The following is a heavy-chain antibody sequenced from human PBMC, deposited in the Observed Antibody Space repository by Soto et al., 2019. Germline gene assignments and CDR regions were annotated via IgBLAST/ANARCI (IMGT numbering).Heavy chain of an antibody. V-gene: IGHV4-59*01. D-gene: IGHD2-21*01. CDR1: GGSMNSYY. Sequence: QVQLQESGPVLVLPSETLSLTCTVSGGSMNSYYWTCVRQPPGKGLEWIGYVYDSGTSKYNASLESRITMSLDKSRNQFSLSLSYVTAADTAVYFCARYSPPKKSFDSNPGWLDPWGQGTLVAVSS. J-gene: IGHJ5*02. CDR3: ARYSPPKKSFDSNPGWLDP. CDR2: VYDSGTS.